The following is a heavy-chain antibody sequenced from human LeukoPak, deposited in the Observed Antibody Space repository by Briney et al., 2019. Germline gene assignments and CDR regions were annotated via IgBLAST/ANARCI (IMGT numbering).Heavy chain of an antibody. CDR1: GYSISSAYY. J-gene: IGHJ4*02. CDR2: MYHSGST. CDR3: ARVVEMATTIDY. V-gene: IGHV4-38-2*02. D-gene: IGHD5-24*01. Sequence: PSETLSLTCSVSGYSISSAYYWGWIRQPPGKGLEWIGTMYHSGSTNYNPSLKSRVTISVDTSKNQFSLKLNSVTAADTAVYYCARVVEMATTIDYWGQGTLVTVSS.